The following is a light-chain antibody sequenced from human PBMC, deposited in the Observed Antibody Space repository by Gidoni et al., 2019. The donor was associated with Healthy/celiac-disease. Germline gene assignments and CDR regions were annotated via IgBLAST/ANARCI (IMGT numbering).Light chain of an antibody. CDR3: QQSYSTPRL. Sequence: DIQMPQSPSSLSASVGDRVTITCRASQSTSSYLTWYQQKPGKAPKLLIYAASSLQSGAPSRFSGSGSGTEFTLTISSLQPEDFATYYCQQSYSTPRLFGPGTKVDIK. V-gene: IGKV1-39*01. J-gene: IGKJ3*01. CDR1: QSTSSY. CDR2: AAS.